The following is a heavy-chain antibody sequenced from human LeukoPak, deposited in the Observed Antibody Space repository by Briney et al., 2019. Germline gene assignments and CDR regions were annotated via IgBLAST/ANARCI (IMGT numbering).Heavy chain of an antibody. V-gene: IGHV1-2*02. D-gene: IGHD3-3*01. Sequence: GASVKVSCKASGYTFTGYYMHWVRQAPGQGLEWMGWINPNSGGTNYAQKFQGRVTMTRDTSISTAYMELRRLRSDDTAVYYCARVNSDYGFDIWGQGTMVVVSS. CDR1: GYTFTGYY. CDR3: ARVNSDYGFDI. CDR2: INPNSGGT. J-gene: IGHJ3*02.